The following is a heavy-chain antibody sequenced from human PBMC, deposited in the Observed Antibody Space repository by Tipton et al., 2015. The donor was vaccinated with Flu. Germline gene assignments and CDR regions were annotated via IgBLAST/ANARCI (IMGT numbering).Heavy chain of an antibody. D-gene: IGHD3-10*01. CDR3: ARGSGSGTHVIFGF. CDR1: GDSMSSFY. J-gene: IGHJ4*02. V-gene: IGHV4-4*07. Sequence: TLSLTCTASGDSMSSFYWSWIRQPAGKGLQFIGRIYTSGPTTYNPSLKSRVTMSIDTSKNQFSLKLSSVTAADTADYYCARGSGSGTHVIFGFWGQGMLVSVSS. CDR2: IYTSGPT.